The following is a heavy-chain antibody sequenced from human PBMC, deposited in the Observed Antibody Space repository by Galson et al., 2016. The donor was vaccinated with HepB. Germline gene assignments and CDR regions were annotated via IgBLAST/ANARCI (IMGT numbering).Heavy chain of an antibody. CDR3: VRGAGGYAPHFDY. V-gene: IGHV3-21*01. J-gene: IGHJ4*02. CDR2: ISSHNSNI. D-gene: IGHD5-12*01. Sequence: SLRLSCAASGFTFNYYGMIWVRQAPGKGLEWVSFISSHNSNIYYADSVNGRFTISRDNAYNSLYLQMNSLRVEDTAVYYCVRGAGGYAPHFDYWGQGTLVTVSP. CDR1: GFTFNYYG.